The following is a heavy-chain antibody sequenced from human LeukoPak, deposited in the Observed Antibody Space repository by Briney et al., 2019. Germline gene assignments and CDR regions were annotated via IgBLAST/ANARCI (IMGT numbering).Heavy chain of an antibody. CDR1: GGSISSSSYY. Sequence: SETLSLTCTVSGGSISSSSYYWGWIRQPPGKGLEWIGSIYYSGSTYYNPSLKSRVTISVDTSKNQFSLKLSSVTAADTAVYYCARGGSWYFYYYYYYMDVWGKGTTVTVSS. D-gene: IGHD6-13*01. J-gene: IGHJ6*03. CDR3: ARGGSWYFYYYYYYMDV. CDR2: IYYSGST. V-gene: IGHV4-39*07.